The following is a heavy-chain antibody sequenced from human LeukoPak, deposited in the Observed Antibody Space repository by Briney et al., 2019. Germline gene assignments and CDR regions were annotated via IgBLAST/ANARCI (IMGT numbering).Heavy chain of an antibody. CDR3: AKDTAMSYNAFDI. CDR2: INSDGSST. V-gene: IGHV3-74*01. CDR1: GFTFSSYW. Sequence: SGGSLRLSCAASGFTFSSYWMHWVRQAPGKGLVWVSRINSDGSSTSYADSVKGRFTISRDNSKNTLYLQMNSLRAEDTAVYYCAKDTAMSYNAFDIWGQGTMVTVSS. J-gene: IGHJ3*02. D-gene: IGHD5-18*01.